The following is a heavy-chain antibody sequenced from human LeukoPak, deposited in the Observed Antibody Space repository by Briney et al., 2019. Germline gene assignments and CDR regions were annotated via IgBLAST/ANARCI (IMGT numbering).Heavy chain of an antibody. CDR3: ARQWLAQAVDV. CDR2: IYHSGST. D-gene: IGHD6-19*01. Sequence: PSETLSLTCTVSGGSISSYYWTWIRQPPGKGLEWIGFIYHSGSTNYNPSLESRVTISIDTSKNQFSLKLNSVTAADTAVYYCARQWLAQAVDVRGQGTPVTVSS. J-gene: IGHJ6*02. CDR1: GGSISSYY. V-gene: IGHV4-59*08.